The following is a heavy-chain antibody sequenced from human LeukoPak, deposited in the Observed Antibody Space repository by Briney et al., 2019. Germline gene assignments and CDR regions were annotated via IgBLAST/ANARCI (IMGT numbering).Heavy chain of an antibody. CDR2: IRNDGLNK. CDR1: GFTFSSYG. CDR3: ARGETARRGAFDY. Sequence: RGSLRLSCAASGFTFSSYGMHWVRQAPGKGLEWVAFIRNDGLNKYYVDSVKGRFTLSRDNSKNTLYLQMNSLRGEDTAVYSCARGETARRGAFDYWGQGTLVTVSS. V-gene: IGHV3-30*02. D-gene: IGHD3-10*01. J-gene: IGHJ4*02.